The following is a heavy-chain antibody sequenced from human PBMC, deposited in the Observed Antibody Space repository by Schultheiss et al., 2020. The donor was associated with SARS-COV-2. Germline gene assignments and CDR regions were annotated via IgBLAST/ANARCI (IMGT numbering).Heavy chain of an antibody. CDR2: ISYDGSNK. CDR3: AFWGSYHLRYFDY. D-gene: IGHD3-16*02. J-gene: IGHJ4*02. CDR1: GFTFSSYS. V-gene: IGHV3-30*03. Sequence: GGSLRLSCAASGFTFSSYSMNWVRQAPGKGLEWVAVISYDGSNKYYADSVKGRFTISRDNSKNTLYLQMNSLRAEDTAVYYCAFWGSYHLRYFDYWGQGTLVTVSS.